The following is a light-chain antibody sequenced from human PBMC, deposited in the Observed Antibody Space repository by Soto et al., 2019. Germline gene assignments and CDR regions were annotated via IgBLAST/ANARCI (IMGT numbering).Light chain of an antibody. Sequence: DIQMSQSPSSLSASVGDGVTITCQASQDITNYLNWYQHKPGKPPKLLIYDASNLETGVPSRFSRSGSGTAFTFTISSLQPEDIAAYYCQQYDNLPFGFGGGTKVEIK. CDR3: QQYDNLPFG. CDR2: DAS. J-gene: IGKJ4*01. V-gene: IGKV1-33*01. CDR1: QDITNY.